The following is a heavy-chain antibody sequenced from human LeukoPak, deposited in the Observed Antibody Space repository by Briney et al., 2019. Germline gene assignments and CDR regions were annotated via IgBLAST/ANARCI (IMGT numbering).Heavy chain of an antibody. CDR1: GGSVTSTTYY. D-gene: IGHD3-10*01. Sequence: SETLSLTCTVSGGSVTSTTYYWGWIRQPPGKGLEWIGSIYRSGDTYYNPSLNSRVTISIDTSKNQFSLRLSSVTAADTAAYYCAGPSRGVRFDSWGQGALVTVSS. J-gene: IGHJ5*01. CDR2: IYRSGDT. V-gene: IGHV4-39*01. CDR3: AGPSRGVRFDS.